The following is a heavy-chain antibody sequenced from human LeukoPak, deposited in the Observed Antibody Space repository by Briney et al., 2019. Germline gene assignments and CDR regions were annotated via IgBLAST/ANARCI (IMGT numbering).Heavy chain of an antibody. CDR1: GGSFSGYY. D-gene: IGHD2-15*01. V-gene: IGHV4-34*01. J-gene: IGHJ5*02. CDR3: ARNLGYCSGGSCLFVP. CDR2: INHSGST. Sequence: SETLSLTCAVYGGSFSGYYWSWIRQPPGKGLEWIGEINHSGSTNYNPSLKSRVTISVDTSKNQFSLKLSSVTAADTAVYYCARNLGYCSGGSCLFVPWGQGTLVTVSS.